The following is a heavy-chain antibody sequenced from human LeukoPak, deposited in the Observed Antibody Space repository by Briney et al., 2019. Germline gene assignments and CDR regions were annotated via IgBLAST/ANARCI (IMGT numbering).Heavy chain of an antibody. V-gene: IGHV3-33*06. CDR3: AKKYSSGWYDY. Sequence: GGSLRLSCAASGFTFSSYGMHWVRQAPGKGLEWVAVIWYDGSNKYYADSVKGRFTISRDNSKNTLYLQMNSLRAEDTAVYYCAKKYSSGWYDYWGQGTLVTVSS. J-gene: IGHJ4*02. CDR2: IWYDGSNK. D-gene: IGHD6-19*01. CDR1: GFTFSSYG.